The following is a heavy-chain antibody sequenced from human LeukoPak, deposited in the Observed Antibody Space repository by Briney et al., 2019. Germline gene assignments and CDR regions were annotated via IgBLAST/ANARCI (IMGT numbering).Heavy chain of an antibody. CDR3: ASQRKYCSGGSCYHNWFDP. J-gene: IGHJ5*02. Sequence: SETLSLTCSVSGGSFSIYYWSWIRQRAGKGLEWIGRIDTSGSTNYNPSLRSRVTMSVDTSKNQFSLKLSSVTAADTAVYYCASQRKYCSGGSCYHNWFDPWGQGTLVTVSS. CDR2: IDTSGST. D-gene: IGHD2-15*01. CDR1: GGSFSIYY. V-gene: IGHV4-4*07.